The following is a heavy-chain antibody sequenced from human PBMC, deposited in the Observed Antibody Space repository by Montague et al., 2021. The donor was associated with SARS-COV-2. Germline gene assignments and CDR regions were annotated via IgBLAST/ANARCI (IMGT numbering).Heavy chain of an antibody. Sequence: TLSLTCTVSGGSISCGGYFWNWIRQHPGKGLEWIGYIDNSGTTQYNPSLKSRVTLSVDTSENHFSLNLSSATAADTALYYCARDRGGSDVWGQGALVIVSS. V-gene: IGHV4-31*03. J-gene: IGHJ1*01. CDR2: IDNSGTT. CDR1: GGSISCGGYF. D-gene: IGHD3-16*01. CDR3: ARDRGGSDV.